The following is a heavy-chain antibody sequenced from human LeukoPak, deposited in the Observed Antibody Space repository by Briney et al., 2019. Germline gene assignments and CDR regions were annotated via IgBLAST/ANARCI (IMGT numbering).Heavy chain of an antibody. J-gene: IGHJ4*02. CDR1: GGSISSSSYY. CDR2: IYYSGST. V-gene: IGHV4-39*07. Sequence: SETLSLTCTVSGGSISSSSYYWGWIRQPPGKGLEWIGSIYYSGSTYYNPSLKSRVTISVDTSKNQFSLKLSSVTAADTAVYYCARDRRGALAEDYWGQGTLVTVSS. D-gene: IGHD6-19*01. CDR3: ARDRRGALAEDY.